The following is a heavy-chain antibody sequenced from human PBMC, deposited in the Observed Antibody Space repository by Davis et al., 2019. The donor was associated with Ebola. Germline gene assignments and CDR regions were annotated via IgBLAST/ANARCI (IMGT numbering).Heavy chain of an antibody. CDR2: IYAGGSDT. Sequence: GESLKISCKDSGYSFTNYWIGWVRQMPGKGLEWMGLIYAGGSDTRYRPSVQGQVTISVDRSITTAYLQWSSLRASDTAMYYCARVPRHYGDYVDYWGQGTLVTVSS. D-gene: IGHD4-17*01. J-gene: IGHJ4*02. V-gene: IGHV5-51*06. CDR3: ARVPRHYGDYVDY. CDR1: GYSFTNYW.